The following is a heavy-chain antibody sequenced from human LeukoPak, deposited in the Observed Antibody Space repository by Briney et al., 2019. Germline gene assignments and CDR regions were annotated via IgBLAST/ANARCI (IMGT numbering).Heavy chain of an antibody. CDR2: INPNSGGT. J-gene: IGHJ1*01. D-gene: IGHD3-22*01. Sequence: ASVKVSCKASGYTFTGYHMHWVRQAPGQGLGWMGWINPNSGGTNYAQKFQGRVTMTRDTSIITAYMELSRLRSDDTAVCFCARGYYDSSDYEYFQHWGQGTLVTVSS. CDR3: ARGYYDSSDYEYFQH. V-gene: IGHV1-2*02. CDR1: GYTFTGYH.